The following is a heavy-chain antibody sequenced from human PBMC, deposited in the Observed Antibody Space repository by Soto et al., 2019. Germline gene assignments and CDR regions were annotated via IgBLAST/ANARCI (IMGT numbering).Heavy chain of an antibody. CDR2: IYPGDSDT. CDR3: ARHHSESWVWFDP. Sequence: PGESLKISFKGSGYSFTSYWIGWVRQMPGKGLEWMGIIYPGDSDTRYSPSFQGQVTISADKSISTAYLQWSSLKASDTAMYYCARHHSESWVWFDPWGQGTLVTVSS. J-gene: IGHJ5*02. CDR1: GYSFTSYW. D-gene: IGHD4-4*01. V-gene: IGHV5-51*01.